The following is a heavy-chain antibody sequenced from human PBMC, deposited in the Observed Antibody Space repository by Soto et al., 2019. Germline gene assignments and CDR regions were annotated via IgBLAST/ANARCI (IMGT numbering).Heavy chain of an antibody. CDR3: AAATTWNFHFPY. V-gene: IGHV3-33*03. CDR2: IWYDGSNK. Sequence: QAQLVESGGGVVQPGTSLRLSCAASGFTISTHGMHWVRQAPGKGLEWLANIWYDGSNKFYAESVKGRFSISKDNSKNTLYRQMSRLRAEDTAVYYCAAATTWNFHFPYWGQGTQVTVSS. J-gene: IGHJ4*02. CDR1: GFTISTHG. D-gene: IGHD1-7*01.